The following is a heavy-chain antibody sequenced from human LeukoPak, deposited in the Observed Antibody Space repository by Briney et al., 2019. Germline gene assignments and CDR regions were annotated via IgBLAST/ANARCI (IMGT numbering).Heavy chain of an antibody. V-gene: IGHV4-39*01. CDR1: GGSISSSSYY. Sequence: PSETLSLTCTVSGGSISSSSYYWGWIRQPPGKGLEWIGSIYYSGSTYYNPSLKSRVTISVDTSKNQFSLKLSSVTAADTAVYYCARHSPIYEGRGWQWLVRNYYYYMDVWGKGTTVTISS. CDR2: IYYSGST. D-gene: IGHD6-19*01. J-gene: IGHJ6*03. CDR3: ARHSPIYEGRGWQWLVRNYYYYMDV.